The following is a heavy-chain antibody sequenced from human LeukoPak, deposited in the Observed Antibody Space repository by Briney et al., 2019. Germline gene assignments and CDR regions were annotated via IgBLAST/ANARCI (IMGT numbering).Heavy chain of an antibody. CDR2: ISWNSVDI. CDR3: AKDIRSYRGAAFDI. J-gene: IGHJ3*02. CDR1: GGTFDDYA. V-gene: IGHV3-9*01. Sequence: PGRSLRLSCVLSGGTFDDYAMHWVRRSPGRGLEWVSGISWNSVDIVYTASVRGRFTISRDNAKNSLYVQMNSLRPEDTALYYCAKDIRSYRGAAFDIWGQGTMVTVSS. D-gene: IGHD2-2*01.